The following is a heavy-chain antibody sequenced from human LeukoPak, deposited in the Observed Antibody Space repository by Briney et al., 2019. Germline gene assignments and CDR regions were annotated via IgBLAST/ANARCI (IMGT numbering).Heavy chain of an antibody. V-gene: IGHV4-4*02. Sequence: SETLSLTCAVSGGSISSTYWWTWVRQSPGTGLEWIGEIYHSGSTNYNPSLNSRVTISADTSQNQFSLKLSSVTAADTAVYYCASRKLGNDYWGQGTLVTVSS. CDR2: IYHSGST. CDR1: GGSISSTYW. J-gene: IGHJ4*02. CDR3: ASRKLGNDY. D-gene: IGHD7-27*01.